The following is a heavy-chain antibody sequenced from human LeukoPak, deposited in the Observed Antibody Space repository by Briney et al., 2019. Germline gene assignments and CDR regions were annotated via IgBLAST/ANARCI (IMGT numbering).Heavy chain of an antibody. V-gene: IGHV1-69*05. Sequence: SVKVSFKASGGTFSSYAISWVRQAPGQGLEWMGRIIPIFGTANYAQKFQGRVTITTDESTSTAYMELSSLRSEDTAVYYCARDWGVGGYSYGNAFDIWGQGTMVTVSS. D-gene: IGHD5-18*01. J-gene: IGHJ3*02. CDR2: IIPIFGTA. CDR3: ARDWGVGGYSYGNAFDI. CDR1: GGTFSSYA.